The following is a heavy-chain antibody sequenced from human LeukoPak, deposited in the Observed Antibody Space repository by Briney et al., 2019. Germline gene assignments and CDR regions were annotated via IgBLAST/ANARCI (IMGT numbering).Heavy chain of an antibody. CDR3: ASAYYSSGYSHLDY. J-gene: IGHJ4*02. CDR2: IWSDGSNK. D-gene: IGHD3-22*01. V-gene: IGHV3-33*08. Sequence: GGSLRLSCAASGFTFSNYGMHWVRQAPGKGLEWVAVIWSDGSNKYYADSVKGRFTISRDNSKNTLYLQMNSLRAEDTAVYYCASAYYSSGYSHLDYWGQGTLVTVSS. CDR1: GFTFSNYG.